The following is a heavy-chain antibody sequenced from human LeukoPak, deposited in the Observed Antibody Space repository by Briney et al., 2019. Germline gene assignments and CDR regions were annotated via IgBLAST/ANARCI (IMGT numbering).Heavy chain of an antibody. CDR1: GGSISSYY. D-gene: IGHD3-3*01. Sequence: SETLSLTCTVSGGSISSYYWSWIRQPAGKGLEWIGRIYTSGSTNYNPSLKSRVTMSVDTSKNQFSLKLSSVTAADTAVYYCARGGRRQITIFGVVIGFDPWGQGTLVTVSS. V-gene: IGHV4-4*07. CDR2: IYTSGST. J-gene: IGHJ5*02. CDR3: ARGGRRQITIFGVVIGFDP.